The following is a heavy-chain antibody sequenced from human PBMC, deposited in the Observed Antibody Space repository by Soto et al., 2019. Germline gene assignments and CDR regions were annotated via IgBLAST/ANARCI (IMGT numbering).Heavy chain of an antibody. CDR2: IIPIFGTA. D-gene: IGHD6-13*01. Sequence: SVKVSCKASGGTFSSYAISWVRQAPGQGLEWMGGIIPIFGTANYAQKFQGRVTITADKSTSTAYMELSSLRSEDTAVYYCAREGRHSTSLIAGLDYWGRGTLVTVSS. V-gene: IGHV1-69*06. CDR3: AREGRHSTSLIAGLDY. CDR1: GGTFSSYA. J-gene: IGHJ4*02.